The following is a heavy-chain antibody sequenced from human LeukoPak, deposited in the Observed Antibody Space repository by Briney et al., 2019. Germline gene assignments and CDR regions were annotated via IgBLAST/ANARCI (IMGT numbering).Heavy chain of an antibody. Sequence: ASVKVSCKASGYTFTSYGISWVRQAPGQGRERMGWISAYNGNTDYAQKLQGRVTMTTDTSTSTAYMELRSLRSDDTAVYYCARDTRLYFDYWGQGTLVTVSS. D-gene: IGHD2-2*01. CDR2: ISAYNGNT. CDR1: GYTFTSYG. V-gene: IGHV1-18*01. CDR3: ARDTRLYFDY. J-gene: IGHJ4*02.